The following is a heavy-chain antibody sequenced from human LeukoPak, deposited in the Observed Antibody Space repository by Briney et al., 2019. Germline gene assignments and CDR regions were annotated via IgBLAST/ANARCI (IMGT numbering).Heavy chain of an antibody. V-gene: IGHV1-18*01. CDR2: ISAYNGNT. D-gene: IGHD3-22*01. CDR3: ARVGSGYSHDAFDI. Sequence: ASVKASCKASGYTFTSYGISWVRQAPGQGLEWMGWISAYNGNTNYAQKLQGRVTMTTDTSTSTAYMELRSLRSDDTAVYYCARVGSGYSHDAFDIWGQGTMVTVSS. CDR1: GYTFTSYG. J-gene: IGHJ3*02.